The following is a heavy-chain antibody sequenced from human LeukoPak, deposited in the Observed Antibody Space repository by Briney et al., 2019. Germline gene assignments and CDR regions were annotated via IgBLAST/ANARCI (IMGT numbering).Heavy chain of an antibody. CDR2: IYSRDVT. CDR3: ARVLAAIALRDFHYVAV. CDR1: GFSVSSNS. D-gene: IGHD3-10*01. V-gene: IGHV3-53*01. Sequence: GGSLSLSCAASGFSVSSNSMSWVRQAPGKGLECVSIIYSRDVTSYADSVKDRFTISRDSGKNTLFLQMDSLRSDDTAVYYCARVLAAIALRDFHYVAVWGKETTVTVSS. J-gene: IGHJ6*03.